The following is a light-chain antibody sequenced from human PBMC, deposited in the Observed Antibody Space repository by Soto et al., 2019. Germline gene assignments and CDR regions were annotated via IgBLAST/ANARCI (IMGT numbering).Light chain of an antibody. CDR1: QSVSSY. CDR3: QQRSNWPSYT. Sequence: EIVLTQSPATLSLSPGARATLSCRASQSVSSYLAWYQQKPGQAPRLLIYDASNRATGIPARFSGSGSGTDFTLTISSLEPEDFAVYYCQQRSNWPSYTFGQGTKLDIK. CDR2: DAS. V-gene: IGKV3-11*01. J-gene: IGKJ2*01.